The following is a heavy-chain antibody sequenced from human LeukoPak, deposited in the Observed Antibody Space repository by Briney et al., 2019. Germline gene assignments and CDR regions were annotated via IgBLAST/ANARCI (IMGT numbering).Heavy chain of an antibody. CDR2: ISSGSNYI. CDR3: ARPLVGHSSDRSGYYEN. D-gene: IGHD3-22*01. J-gene: IGHJ4*02. Sequence: VSLRFSCAASGYTFSTYSMNWVRQAQGKGLVWGSSISSGSNYIYYADSVKGRFTISRDNAKNSLHLQMNSLRVEDMAVSYCARPLVGHSSDRSGYYENWGQGTLVTVSS. CDR1: GYTFSTYS. V-gene: IGHV3-21*01.